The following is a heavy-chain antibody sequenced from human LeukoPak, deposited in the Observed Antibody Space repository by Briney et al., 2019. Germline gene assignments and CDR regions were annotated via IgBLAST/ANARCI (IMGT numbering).Heavy chain of an antibody. V-gene: IGHV4-31*03. CDR3: ATPYCSSISCLDVFNM. Sequence: SQTLSLTCNVSGVSVSDGRHYWTWIRQHPGKGLEWIGYKYYSGSAKYNPSLKSRLTISIDTSKNQFSLQLSSVTAADTATYYCATPYCSSISCLDVFNMWGQGTRVTVSS. CDR2: KYYSGSA. J-gene: IGHJ3*02. D-gene: IGHD2-2*01. CDR1: GVSVSDGRHY.